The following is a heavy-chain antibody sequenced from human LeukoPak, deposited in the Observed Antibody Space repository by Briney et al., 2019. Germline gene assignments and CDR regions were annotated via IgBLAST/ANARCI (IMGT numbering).Heavy chain of an antibody. CDR1: GGSISTYS. V-gene: IGHV4-59*12. D-gene: IGHD5-24*01. Sequence: SETLSLTCSVSGGSISTYSWSWIRQPPGKGLEWIGEIYQNGNTRYNPSLRSRVTISVDKSKNQFSLRLSSVTAADTAVYYCARSEDRDDFDYWGQGTLVTVSS. J-gene: IGHJ4*02. CDR2: IYQNGNT. CDR3: ARSEDRDDFDY.